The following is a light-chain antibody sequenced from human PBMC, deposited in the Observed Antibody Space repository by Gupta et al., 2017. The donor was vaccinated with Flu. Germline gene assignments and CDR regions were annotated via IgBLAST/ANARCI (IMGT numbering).Light chain of an antibody. Sequence: DVVMTQSPLSLPVTLGQPASISCSSSQSFGYRDGNTYLDWFKQRQCQAPRRLIYKFANREAGVLDRFSGSGLGSYLSLKTSSGEEEDVGVYYCRQSTHWPLFTFGHGTKVDIK. V-gene: IGKV2-30*01. J-gene: IGKJ3*01. CDR3: RQSTHWPLFT. CDR2: KFA. CDR1: QSFGYRDGNTY.